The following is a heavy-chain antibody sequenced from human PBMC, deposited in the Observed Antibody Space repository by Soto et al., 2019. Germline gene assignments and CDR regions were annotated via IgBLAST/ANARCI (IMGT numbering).Heavy chain of an antibody. Sequence: SETLSLTCAVYGGSFSGYYWSWIRQPPGKGLEWIGEINHSGSTNYNPSLKSRVTISVDTSKNQFSLKLSSVTAADTAVYYCARVPRGGWVAAAGSDHFDYWGQGTLVTVSS. J-gene: IGHJ4*02. V-gene: IGHV4-34*01. CDR3: ARVPRGGWVAAAGSDHFDY. D-gene: IGHD6-13*01. CDR1: GGSFSGYY. CDR2: INHSGST.